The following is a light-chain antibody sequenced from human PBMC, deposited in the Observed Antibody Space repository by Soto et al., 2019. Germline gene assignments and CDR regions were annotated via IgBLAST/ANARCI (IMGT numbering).Light chain of an antibody. Sequence: TPAPATLSATPGERATLSYSASQTINNNVAWYQLKDGQVPRLVIYGASTRATDIPARFSGSGSGTEFTLTISSLQSEDFADYHCQQYNNCPQTLGQGSTVYIK. CDR2: GAS. V-gene: IGKV3-15*01. CDR1: QTINNN. CDR3: QQYNNCPQT. J-gene: IGKJ1*01.